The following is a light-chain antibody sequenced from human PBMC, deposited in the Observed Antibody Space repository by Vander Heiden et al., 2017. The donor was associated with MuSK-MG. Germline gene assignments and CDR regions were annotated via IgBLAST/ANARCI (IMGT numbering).Light chain of an antibody. CDR3: QQRSNWPLLT. J-gene: IGKJ4*01. CDR2: DAS. Sequence: EVVLTQSPATLSLSPGAIATLSCRASQSVSSYLAWYQQKPGQAPRLLIYDASNRATGIPARFSGSGSGTDFTLTISSLEPEDFAVYYCQQRSNWPLLTFGGGTKVEIK. CDR1: QSVSSY. V-gene: IGKV3-11*01.